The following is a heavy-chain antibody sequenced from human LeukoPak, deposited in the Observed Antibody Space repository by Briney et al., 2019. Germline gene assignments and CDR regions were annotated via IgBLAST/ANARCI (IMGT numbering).Heavy chain of an antibody. Sequence: GGSLRLSCAASGFTFSSYAMSWVRQAPGKGLEWVSGISGRGASKYYADSVKGRFTISRDNSKNTLYLQMNSLRVEDTAVYYCAKGVVVAPDVTPFDYWGQGTLVTVSS. CDR1: GFTFSSYA. CDR3: AKGVVVAPDVTPFDY. CDR2: ISGRGASK. V-gene: IGHV3-23*01. J-gene: IGHJ4*02. D-gene: IGHD2-2*01.